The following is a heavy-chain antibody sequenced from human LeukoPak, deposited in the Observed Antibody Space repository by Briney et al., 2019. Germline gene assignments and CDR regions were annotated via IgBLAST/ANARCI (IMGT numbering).Heavy chain of an antibody. CDR3: TMYYDILTGYSTYYFDY. V-gene: IGHV3-73*01. Sequence: GGSLRLSCAASGFTFSGSAMHWVRQASGKGLEWVGRIRSKANSYATAYAASVKGRFTISRDDSKNTAYPQMNSLKTEDTAVYYCTMYYDILTGYSTYYFDYWGQGTLVTVSS. J-gene: IGHJ4*02. D-gene: IGHD3-9*01. CDR2: IRSKANSYAT. CDR1: GFTFSGSA.